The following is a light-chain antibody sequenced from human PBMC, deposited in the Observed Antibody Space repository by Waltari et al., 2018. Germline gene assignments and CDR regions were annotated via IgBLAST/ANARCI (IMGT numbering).Light chain of an antibody. CDR1: HNINSNF. V-gene: IGKV3-20*01. CDR3: QQYGSPPSRT. J-gene: IGKJ1*01. Sequence: ENALTQSPGTLSLSPGERPTLSCRASHNINSNFIAWYQQKPGQAPRLLIYDAVNRASGIPDRFSGRGSGTDFTLTISSLEPEDFAVYYCQQYGSPPSRTFGQGTKVEMK. CDR2: DAV.